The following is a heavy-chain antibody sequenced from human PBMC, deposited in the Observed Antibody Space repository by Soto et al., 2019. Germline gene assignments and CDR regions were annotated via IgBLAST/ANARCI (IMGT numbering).Heavy chain of an antibody. Sequence: EVQLLESGGGLVQPGGSLRLSCAASGFTFSSYALSWVRQAPGKGLEWVSAISDSGRSTYYAGSVKGRFTISRDTSKNTLYLQMNRLRAEDTAVYYCAKGIKWELPFDYWGQGTLVTVSS. CDR1: GFTFSSYA. D-gene: IGHD1-26*01. CDR3: AKGIKWELPFDY. V-gene: IGHV3-23*01. J-gene: IGHJ4*02. CDR2: ISDSGRST.